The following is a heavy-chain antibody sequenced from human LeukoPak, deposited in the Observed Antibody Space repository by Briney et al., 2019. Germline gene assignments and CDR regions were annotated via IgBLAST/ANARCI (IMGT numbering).Heavy chain of an antibody. CDR1: DDSISSSSYF. J-gene: IGHJ2*01. Sequence: PSETLSLTCTVSDDSISSSSYFWGWIRQPPGKGLEWIGSIYYNGITYYNPSLKSRVTISVDTSKNHFSLDLSSVTAADTAVYYCARHSMVRGPLSYWYFDLWGRGTLVTVSS. CDR2: IYYNGIT. D-gene: IGHD3-10*01. V-gene: IGHV4-39*01. CDR3: ARHSMVRGPLSYWYFDL.